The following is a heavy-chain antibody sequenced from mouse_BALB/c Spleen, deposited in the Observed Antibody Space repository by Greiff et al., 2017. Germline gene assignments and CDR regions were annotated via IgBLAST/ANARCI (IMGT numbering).Heavy chain of an antibody. CDR3: ARFIRDYFDY. V-gene: IGHV9-3-1*01. CDR2: INTYTGEP. Sequence: VQVVESGPELKKPGETVKISCKASGYTFTNYGMNWVKQAPGKGLKWMGWINTYTGEPTYADDFKGRFAFSLETSASTAYLQINNLKNEDTATYFCARFIRDYFDYWGQGTTLTVSS. D-gene: IGHD1-1*01. CDR1: GYTFTNYG. J-gene: IGHJ2*01.